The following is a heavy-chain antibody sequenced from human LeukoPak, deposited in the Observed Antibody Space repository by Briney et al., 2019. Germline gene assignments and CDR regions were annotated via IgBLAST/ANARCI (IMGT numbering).Heavy chain of an antibody. Sequence: PSETLSLTCAVYGGSFSGYYWSWLRQPPGKGLEWIGEINHSGSTNYNPSLKSRVTISVDTSKNQFSLKRSSVPAADTAVYYWASGGGAHDYWGQGNLVTVSS. D-gene: IGHD3-10*01. J-gene: IGHJ4*02. V-gene: IGHV4-34*01. CDR1: GGSFSGYY. CDR2: INHSGST. CDR3: ASGGGAHDY.